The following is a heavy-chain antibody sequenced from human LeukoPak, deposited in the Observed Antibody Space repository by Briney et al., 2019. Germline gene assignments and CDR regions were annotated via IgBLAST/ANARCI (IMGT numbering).Heavy chain of an antibody. D-gene: IGHD4-17*01. V-gene: IGHV5-51*01. CDR1: GYSFTSYW. CDR3: ARSANPDYGDDYYYYGMDV. Sequence: GESLKISCKGSGYSFTSYWIGWVRQMPGKGLEWMGIIYPGDSDTRYSPSFQGQVTISADKSISTAYLQWSSLKAPDTAMYYCARSANPDYGDDYYYYGMDVWGQGTTVTVSS. CDR2: IYPGDSDT. J-gene: IGHJ6*02.